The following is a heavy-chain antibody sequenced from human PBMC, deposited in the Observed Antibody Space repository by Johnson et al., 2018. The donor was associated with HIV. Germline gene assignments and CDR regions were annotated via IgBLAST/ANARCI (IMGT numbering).Heavy chain of an antibody. D-gene: IGHD1-26*01. CDR3: ARDAVLVGATSGGPPVNAFDI. V-gene: IGHV3-20*04. J-gene: IGHJ3*02. Sequence: VQLVESGGGVVRPGGSLRLSCAASGFTFDDYGMSWVRQAPGKGLEWVSGINWNGGSTGYADSVKGRFTISRDNAKNSLYLQMNSLRAEDTAVYYCARDAVLVGATSGGPPVNAFDIWGQGTMVTVSS. CDR1: GFTFDDYG. CDR2: INWNGGST.